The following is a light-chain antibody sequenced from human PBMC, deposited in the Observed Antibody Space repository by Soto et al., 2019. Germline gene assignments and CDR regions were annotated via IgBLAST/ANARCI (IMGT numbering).Light chain of an antibody. CDR3: QQYYSTPWT. V-gene: IGKV4-1*01. J-gene: IGKJ1*01. CDR1: QTILHISRNKNY. Sequence: DIVMTQSPDSLAVSLGERATINCKSSQTILHISRNKNYLAWYQQKPGQPPKLLIYWASTRESGVPDRFSGSGSGTDFTLTISSLQAEDVAVYYCQQYYSTPWTFGQGTKVEIK. CDR2: WAS.